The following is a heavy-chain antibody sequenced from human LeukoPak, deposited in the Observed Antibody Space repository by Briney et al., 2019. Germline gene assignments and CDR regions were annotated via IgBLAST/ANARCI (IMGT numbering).Heavy chain of an antibody. D-gene: IGHD3-22*01. CDR3: AKGSYYDSSGYYAD. CDR1: GFTFRSYA. Sequence: GGSLRLSCVASGFTFRSYAMSWVRQAPGKGLEWVSGVSGGGGSTYYVDSVKGRFTTSSDNSKNTLYLQMYSLRAEDTALYYCAKGSYYDSSGYYADWGQGTLVTVSS. CDR2: VSGGGGST. V-gene: IGHV3-23*01. J-gene: IGHJ4*02.